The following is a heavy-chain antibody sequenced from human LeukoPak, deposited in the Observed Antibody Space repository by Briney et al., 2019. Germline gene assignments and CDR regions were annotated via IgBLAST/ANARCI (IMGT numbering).Heavy chain of an antibody. D-gene: IGHD2-8*02. CDR1: GFIFSNYA. CDR2: ISDSGGST. V-gene: IGHV3-23*01. CDR3: ARDQIYCTGGYCYFDY. J-gene: IGHJ4*02. Sequence: PGGSLRLSCVVSGFIFSNYAMTWVRQAPGKGLEWVSVISDSGGSTNYADSVKGRFIISRDNAKNTLYLQMNSLRAEDTAVYYCARDQIYCTGGYCYFDYWGQGTLVTVSS.